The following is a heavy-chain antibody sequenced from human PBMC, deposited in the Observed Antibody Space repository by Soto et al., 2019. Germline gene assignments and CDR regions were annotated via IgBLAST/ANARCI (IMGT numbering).Heavy chain of an antibody. Sequence: PSETLSLTCTVSGGSISSSYWSWIRQPPGKGLEWLAYIYDDGSANYNPSLKSRATISLDMSKNQFSLKLTSVTAADTAVYYCARDKYCSGGSCRKNWFDHWGQGTLVTVPS. V-gene: IGHV4-59*01. J-gene: IGHJ5*02. CDR3: ARDKYCSGGSCRKNWFDH. CDR1: GGSISSSY. CDR2: IYDDGSA. D-gene: IGHD2-15*01.